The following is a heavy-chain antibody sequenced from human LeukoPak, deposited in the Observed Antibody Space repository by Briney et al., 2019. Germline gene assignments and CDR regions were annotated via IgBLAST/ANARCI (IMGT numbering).Heavy chain of an antibody. CDR3: AKGHGDASGYYYFDY. Sequence: GGSLRLSCAASGFTFSNYGMSWVRQAPGKGLEWVSAIRGGGGSTYYADSVKGRFTLSRDNPKNTLYLQMNDLRAEDTAVYYCAKGHGDASGYYYFDYWGQGTLVTVSS. D-gene: IGHD3-22*01. CDR1: GFTFSNYG. CDR2: IRGGGGST. J-gene: IGHJ4*02. V-gene: IGHV3-23*01.